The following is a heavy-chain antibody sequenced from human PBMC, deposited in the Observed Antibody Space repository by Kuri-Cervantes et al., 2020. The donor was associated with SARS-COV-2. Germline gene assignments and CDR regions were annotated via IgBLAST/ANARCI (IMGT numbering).Heavy chain of an antibody. D-gene: IGHD3-22*01. V-gene: IGHV4-59*01. CDR1: GGSISSYY. Sequence: ESLKISCSVPGGSISSYYWSWIRQPPGKGLEWIGYIYYSGSTNYNPSLKRRITISVDTSKNQFSLKLSSVTAADPAVYYCARDPAYYDSSGYYYGAFDIWGQGTMVTVSS. J-gene: IGHJ3*02. CDR3: ARDPAYYDSSGYYYGAFDI. CDR2: IYYSGST.